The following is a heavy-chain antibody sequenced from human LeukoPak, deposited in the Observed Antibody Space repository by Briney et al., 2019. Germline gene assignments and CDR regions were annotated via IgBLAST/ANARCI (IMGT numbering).Heavy chain of an antibody. CDR3: AKDLKYYYDSSDWFDP. Sequence: GGSLRLSCAASGFTFSSYAMSWVRQAPGKGLEWVSDISGSGGSTYYADSVKGRFTISRDNSKNTLYLQMNSLRAEDTAVYYCAKDLKYYYDSSDWFDPWGQGTLVTVSS. CDR2: ISGSGGST. J-gene: IGHJ5*02. CDR1: GFTFSSYA. V-gene: IGHV3-23*01. D-gene: IGHD3-22*01.